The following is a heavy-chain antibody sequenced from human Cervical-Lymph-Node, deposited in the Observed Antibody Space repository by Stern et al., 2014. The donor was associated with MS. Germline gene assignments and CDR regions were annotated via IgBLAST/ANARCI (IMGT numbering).Heavy chain of an antibody. CDR3: ARDDHRDSSGHYAPFDY. CDR2: INPVDDKT. CDR1: GYTFIRYA. J-gene: IGHJ4*02. V-gene: IGHV1-3*01. D-gene: IGHD3-22*01. Sequence: QVQLVQSGAEVKKPGASVKVSCKASGYTFIRYAMQWVRQAPGQRLEWMGRINPVDDKTKYSHKFQGRVTITRDASANTVYMELSSLRSEDTAVYYCARDDHRDSSGHYAPFDYWGQGTRVTVSS.